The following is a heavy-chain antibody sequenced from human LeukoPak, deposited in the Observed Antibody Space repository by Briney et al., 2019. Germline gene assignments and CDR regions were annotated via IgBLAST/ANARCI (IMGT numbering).Heavy chain of an antibody. V-gene: IGHV4-30-2*01. CDR2: IYHSGST. CDR1: GGSISSGGYS. D-gene: IGHD5-18*01. CDR3: ARVGRGYSYGTFDY. J-gene: IGHJ4*02. Sequence: KTSETLSLTCAVSGGSISSGGYSWSWIRQPPGKGLEWIGYIYHSGSTYYNPSLKSRVTISVDRSKNQFSLKLSSVTAADTAVYYCARVGRGYSYGTFDYWGQGTLVTVSS.